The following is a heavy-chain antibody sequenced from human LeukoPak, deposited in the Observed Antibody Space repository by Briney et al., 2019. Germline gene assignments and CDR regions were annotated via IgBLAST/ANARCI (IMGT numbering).Heavy chain of an antibody. CDR1: GYTFTGYY. Sequence: ASVNVSCKASGYTFTGYYMHWVRQAPGQGLEWMGWINPNSGGTNYSQKFQGRVTMTRDKSISTAYMELSRLRSDDTAVYYCARGRQQQQVSNWFDPWGQGTLVTVSS. V-gene: IGHV1-2*02. CDR3: ARGRQQQQVSNWFDP. D-gene: IGHD6-13*01. CDR2: INPNSGGT. J-gene: IGHJ5*02.